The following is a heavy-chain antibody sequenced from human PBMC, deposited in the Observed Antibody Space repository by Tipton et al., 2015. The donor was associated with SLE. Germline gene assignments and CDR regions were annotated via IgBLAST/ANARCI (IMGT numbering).Heavy chain of an antibody. D-gene: IGHD2-21*01. CDR1: GFTFSSFG. V-gene: IGHV3-33*08. J-gene: IGHJ4*02. CDR3: GRDDPSYCSGDSCHGGGIDY. CDR2: IWHDGSNK. Sequence: SLRLSCAASGFTFSSFGMHWVRQAPGKGLEWVAVIWHDGSNKYYADSAQGRFTIFRDNSKNTVYLQMNNLRAEDTAGYYCGRDDPSYCSGDSCHGGGIDYWGQETLVTVPS.